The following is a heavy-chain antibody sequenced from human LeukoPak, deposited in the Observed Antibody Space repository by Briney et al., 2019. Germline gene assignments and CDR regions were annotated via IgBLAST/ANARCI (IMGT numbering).Heavy chain of an antibody. CDR3: ARGYGNYGY. J-gene: IGHJ4*02. CDR2: INQDGNDK. Sequence: GGSLRLSCAASGFTFSNYWMTWIRQAPGKGLEWVANINQDGNDKYYVDSVKGRFTISRDNAKNSLCLQMNSLRAEDTAVYYCARGYGNYGYWGQGTLVTVSS. V-gene: IGHV3-7*01. CDR1: GFTFSNYW. D-gene: IGHD4-11*01.